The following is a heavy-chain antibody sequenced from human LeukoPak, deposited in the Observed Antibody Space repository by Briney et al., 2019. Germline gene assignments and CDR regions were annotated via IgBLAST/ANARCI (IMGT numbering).Heavy chain of an antibody. J-gene: IGHJ4*02. Sequence: SETLSLTCTVSGGSISSSSYYWGWIRQPPGKGLEWIGSIYYSGSTYYNPSLKSRVTISVDTSKNQFSLKLSSVTAADTAVYYCARLTTVLFDYWGQGTLVTVSS. CDR2: IYYSGST. CDR1: GGSISSSSYY. CDR3: ARLTTVLFDY. V-gene: IGHV4-39*01. D-gene: IGHD4-11*01.